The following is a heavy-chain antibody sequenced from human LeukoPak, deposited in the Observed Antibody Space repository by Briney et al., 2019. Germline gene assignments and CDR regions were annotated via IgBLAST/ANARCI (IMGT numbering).Heavy chain of an antibody. D-gene: IGHD3-22*01. J-gene: IGHJ4*02. CDR3: ARGGRKVRRYDSSGYPFDY. CDR1: GHTFTSYD. Sequence: ASVKVSCKASGHTFTSYDINWVRQATGQGLEWMGWMNPNSGNTGYAQKFQGRVTMTRNTSISTAYMELSSLRSEDTAVYYCARGGRKVRRYDSSGYPFDYWGQGTLVTVSS. CDR2: MNPNSGNT. V-gene: IGHV1-8*01.